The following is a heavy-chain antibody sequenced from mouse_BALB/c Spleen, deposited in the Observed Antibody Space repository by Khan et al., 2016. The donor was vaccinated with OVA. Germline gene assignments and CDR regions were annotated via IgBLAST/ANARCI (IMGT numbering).Heavy chain of an antibody. Sequence: EVKLLESGAELVKPGASVKLSCSASGFNIKDTYIHWMKQRPEQGLEWIGRIDPPNDYSKYGPKFQAKATLTADTSSHTAYLQLSSLTSEDTAVYYCATLFGNPFDFWGQGTLVSVSA. J-gene: IGHJ3*01. CDR2: IDPPNDYS. V-gene: IGHV14-3*02. D-gene: IGHD2-13*01. CDR3: ATLFGNPFDF. CDR1: GFNIKDTY.